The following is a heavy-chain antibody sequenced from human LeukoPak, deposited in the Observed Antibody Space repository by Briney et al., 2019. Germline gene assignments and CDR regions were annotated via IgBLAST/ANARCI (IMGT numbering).Heavy chain of an antibody. CDR1: GFTFSSYS. V-gene: IGHV3-21*01. CDR3: ANSPGIAAAGSDY. D-gene: IGHD6-13*01. Sequence: GGSLRLSCAASGFTFSSYSMNWVRQAPGKGLEWVSSISSSSSYIYYADSVKGRFTISRDNAKNSLYLQMNSLRAEDTAVYYCANSPGIAAAGSDYWGQGTLVTVSS. J-gene: IGHJ4*02. CDR2: ISSSSSYI.